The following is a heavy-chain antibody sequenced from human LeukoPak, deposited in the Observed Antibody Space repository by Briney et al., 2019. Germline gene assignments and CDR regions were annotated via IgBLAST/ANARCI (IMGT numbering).Heavy chain of an antibody. J-gene: IGHJ4*02. Sequence: GGSLRLSCAASGFTFSSYWMHWVRQAPGEGLVWVSGINYDGSDTRYADTVKGRFTISGDNAKNTLYLQMNSLRAEDTAVYYCQRDFMTAAGIHWGQGTLVTVSS. CDR1: GFTFSSYW. D-gene: IGHD6-13*01. CDR3: QRDFMTAAGIH. V-gene: IGHV3-74*01. CDR2: INYDGSDT.